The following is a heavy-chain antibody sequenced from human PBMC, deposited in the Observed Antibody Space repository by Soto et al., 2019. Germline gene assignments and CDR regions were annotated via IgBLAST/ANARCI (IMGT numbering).Heavy chain of an antibody. CDR3: ASSTPSYCSSTSCYGFWFDP. D-gene: IGHD2-2*01. V-gene: IGHV3-23*01. CDR1: GFTFSSCA. Sequence: PGGSLRLSCAASGFTFSSCAMGWVRQAPGKGLEWVSDIIDSGGSTYYADSVKGRFTISRHNSKNTLYLQMNSLRAEDTAVYYCASSTPSYCSSTSCYGFWFDPWGQGTLVTVSS. J-gene: IGHJ5*02. CDR2: IIDSGGST.